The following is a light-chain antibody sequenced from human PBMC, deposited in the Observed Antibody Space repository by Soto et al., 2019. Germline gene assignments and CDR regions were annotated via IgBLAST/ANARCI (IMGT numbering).Light chain of an antibody. Sequence: DIQLTQSPSFLSASIGDRVTITCRASQDFSNYLGWYQKKPGEAPKLLIYVASTLHSGLPSRFSGSGSGTEFTLTISSLQPEDFATYYCQQLNSFPLTFGGGTKVDIK. J-gene: IGKJ4*01. CDR1: QDFSNY. CDR2: VAS. CDR3: QQLNSFPLT. V-gene: IGKV1-9*01.